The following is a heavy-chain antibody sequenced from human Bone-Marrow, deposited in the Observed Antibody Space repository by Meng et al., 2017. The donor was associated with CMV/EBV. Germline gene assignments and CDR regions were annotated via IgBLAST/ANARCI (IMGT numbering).Heavy chain of an antibody. Sequence: SVKVSCKASGYTFFSYAISWVRQAPGQGLEWMGGIIPIFGTANYEQKFQGRVTITTDESTSTAYMELSSLRSEATSVYYCAGEKLELGNWFDPWGQGTLVTVSS. D-gene: IGHD1-7*01. CDR2: IIPIFGTA. V-gene: IGHV1-69*05. CDR3: AGEKLELGNWFDP. J-gene: IGHJ5*02. CDR1: GYTFFSYA.